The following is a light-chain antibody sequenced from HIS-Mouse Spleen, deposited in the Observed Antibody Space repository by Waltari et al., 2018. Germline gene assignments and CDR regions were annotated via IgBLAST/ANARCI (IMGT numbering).Light chain of an antibody. CDR3: CSYAGSYTYV. J-gene: IGLJ1*01. CDR1: SSDVGGYNY. CDR2: DGS. V-gene: IGLV2-11*01. Sequence: QSALTQPRSVSGSPGQSVTISCTGTSSDVGGYNYVSWYQQQPGKAPKLMIYDGSKRPSGCPDRFSGSKSGNTASLTISGLQAEDEAYYYCCSYAGSYTYVFGTGTKVTVL.